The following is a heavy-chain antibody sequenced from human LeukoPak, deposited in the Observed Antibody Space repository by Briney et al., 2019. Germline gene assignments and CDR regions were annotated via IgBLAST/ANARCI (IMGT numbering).Heavy chain of an antibody. CDR3: ARVGDHFHWYLDL. V-gene: IGHV3-53*01. J-gene: IGHJ2*01. D-gene: IGHD3-10*01. CDR2: LYSGSDT. Sequence: GGSLRLSCAASGFTVSTNYMNWVRQAPGKGLEWVSILYSGSDTYYADSVKGRFTISRDNSKNILSLQMNNLRAEDTAVYYCARVGDHFHWYLDLWGRGTLVTVSS. CDR1: GFTVSTNY.